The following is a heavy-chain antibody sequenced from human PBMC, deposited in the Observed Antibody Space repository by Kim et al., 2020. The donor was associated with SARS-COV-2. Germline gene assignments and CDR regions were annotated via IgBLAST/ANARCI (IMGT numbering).Heavy chain of an antibody. V-gene: IGHV3-30-3*01. Sequence: GGSLRLSCAASGFTFSSCAIHWVRQAPGKGLEWVAVISYDVSNKNYADSVKGRFSISRDNSKNTLYLQMNSLRAEDTALYYCAGDPWSRLRGVTYSYYGMDVWGQGTTVTVSS. CDR2: ISYDVSNK. CDR1: GFTFSSCA. CDR3: AGDPWSRLRGVTYSYYGMDV. J-gene: IGHJ6*02. D-gene: IGHD3-10*01.